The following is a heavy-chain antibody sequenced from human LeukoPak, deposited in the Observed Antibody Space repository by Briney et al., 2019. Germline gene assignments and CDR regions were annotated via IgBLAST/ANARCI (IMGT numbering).Heavy chain of an antibody. V-gene: IGHV1-18*04. CDR2: ISAYNGNT. D-gene: IGHD2-2*01. Sequence: GASVKVSCKASGYTFTGYYMHWVRQAPGQGLEWMGWISAYNGNTNYAQKLQGRVTMTTDTSTSTAYMELSSLRSEDTAVYYCARLVSPLLCSSTSCYPDWGQGTLVTVSS. J-gene: IGHJ4*02. CDR3: ARLVSPLLCSSTSCYPD. CDR1: GYTFTGYY.